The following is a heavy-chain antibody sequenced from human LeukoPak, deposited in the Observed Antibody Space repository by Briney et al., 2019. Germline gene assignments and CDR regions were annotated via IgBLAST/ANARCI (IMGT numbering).Heavy chain of an antibody. CDR3: AREKLPYDSSGYYGD. CDR1: GGSISSGDYY. D-gene: IGHD3-22*01. V-gene: IGHV4-30-4*01. CDR2: IYYSGST. Sequence: SETLSLTCTVSGGSISSGDYYWSWIRQPPGKGLEWIGYIYYSGSTYYNPSLKSRVTISVDTSKNQFSLKLSSVTAADTAVYYCAREKLPYDSSGYYGDWGQGTLVTVSS. J-gene: IGHJ4*02.